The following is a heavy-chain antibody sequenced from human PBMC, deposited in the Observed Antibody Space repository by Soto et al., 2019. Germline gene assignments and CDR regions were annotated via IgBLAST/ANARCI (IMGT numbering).Heavy chain of an antibody. CDR1: GGSISSYY. CDR2: IYYTGST. D-gene: IGHD2-2*01. CDR3: ARYYCTSTTCYYFDY. Sequence: PSETLSLTCSVSGGSISSYYWSWIRQAPGKGLEWIGYIYYTGSTNYNPSLKSRVTISVDTSKNQFSLKLTSVTAADTAVYYCARYYCTSTTCYYFDYWGQGTLVTVSS. V-gene: IGHV4-59*01. J-gene: IGHJ4*02.